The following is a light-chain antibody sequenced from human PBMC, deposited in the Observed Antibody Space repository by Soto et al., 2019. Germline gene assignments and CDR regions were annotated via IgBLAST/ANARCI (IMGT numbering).Light chain of an antibody. Sequence: DIQMTQSPSSLSASVGDRVTVTCQASQDISNYLNWYQQKPGKAPKLLIYGASNLETGVPSRFSGSAAGTYFTFSISSLQPEDIATYYCQQYDTLPSTFGGGTKVEIK. CDR1: QDISNY. CDR2: GAS. V-gene: IGKV1-33*01. CDR3: QQYDTLPST. J-gene: IGKJ4*01.